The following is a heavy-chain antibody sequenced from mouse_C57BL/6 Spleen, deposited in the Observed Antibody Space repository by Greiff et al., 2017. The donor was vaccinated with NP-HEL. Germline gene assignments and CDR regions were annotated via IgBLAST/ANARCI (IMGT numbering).Heavy chain of an antibody. V-gene: IGHV1-19*01. Sequence: EVKLMESGPVLVKPGASVKMSCKASGYTFTDYYMNWVKQSHGKSLEWIGVINPYNGGTSYNQKFKGKATLTVDKSSSTAYMELNSLTSEDSAVYYCARWGAMDYWGQGTSVTVSS. CDR1: GYTFTDYY. CDR3: ARWGAMDY. J-gene: IGHJ4*01. CDR2: INPYNGGT.